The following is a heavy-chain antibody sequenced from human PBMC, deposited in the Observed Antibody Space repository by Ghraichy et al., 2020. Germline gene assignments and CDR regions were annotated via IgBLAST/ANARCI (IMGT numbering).Heavy chain of an antibody. J-gene: IGHJ6*02. V-gene: IGHV4-59*01. CDR1: GGSISSYY. CDR3: ARGINPIFYYYGMDV. D-gene: IGHD1-14*01. CDR2: IYYSGST. Sequence: ESLNISCTVSGGSISSYYWSWIRQPPGKGLEWIGYIYYSGSTNYNPSLKSRVTISVDTSKNQFSLKLSSVTAADTAVYYCARGINPIFYYYGMDVWGQGTTVTVSS.